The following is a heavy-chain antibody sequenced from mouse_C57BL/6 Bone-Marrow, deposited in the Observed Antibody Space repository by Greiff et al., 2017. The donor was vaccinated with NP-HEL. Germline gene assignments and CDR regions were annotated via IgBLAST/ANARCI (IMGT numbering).Heavy chain of an antibody. D-gene: IGHD1-1*01. CDR1: GYTFTDYY. CDR3: ANYYGSSYVWFAY. Sequence: EVQLQQSGPVLVKPGASVKMSCKASGYTFTDYYMNWVKQSHGKSLEWIGDINPYNGGTSYNQKFKGKATLTVDKSSSTAYMELNSLTSEDSAVYYCANYYGSSYVWFAYWGQGTLVTVSA. CDR2: INPYNGGT. J-gene: IGHJ3*01. V-gene: IGHV1-19*01.